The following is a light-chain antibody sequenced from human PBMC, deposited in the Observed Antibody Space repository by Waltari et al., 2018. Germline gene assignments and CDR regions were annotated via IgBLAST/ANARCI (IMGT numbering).Light chain of an antibody. CDR3: HSRDSSGNVL. CDR2: GKN. CDR1: SLRTYY. J-gene: IGLJ2*01. V-gene: IGLV3-19*01. Sequence: SSELTQDPAVSVAFGQTVRITCQGASLRTYYVSWFHQKPGQAPALVIYGKNNRPSGIPDRFSASSSGSTASLTIIGDQAEDEADYYCHSRDSSGNVLIGGGTKLTVV.